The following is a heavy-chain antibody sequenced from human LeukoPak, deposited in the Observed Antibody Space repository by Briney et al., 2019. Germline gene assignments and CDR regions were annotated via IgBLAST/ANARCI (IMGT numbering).Heavy chain of an antibody. Sequence: GGSLRLSCAASGFTFGTYWMSWVRQAPGKGLEWVANIRQDGSETYYVDSVKGRFTISRDNAKNSLYLQMNSLRAEDTAVYYCARGYSGSFYYFDYWGQGTLVAVSS. CDR3: ARGYSGSFYYFDY. J-gene: IGHJ4*02. CDR2: IRQDGSET. D-gene: IGHD3-10*01. V-gene: IGHV3-7*04. CDR1: GFTFGTYW.